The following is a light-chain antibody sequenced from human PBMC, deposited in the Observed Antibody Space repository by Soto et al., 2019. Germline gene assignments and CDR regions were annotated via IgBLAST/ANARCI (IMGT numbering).Light chain of an antibody. CDR1: QSVSSSY. CDR3: QQYNTWTSIT. J-gene: IGKJ5*01. V-gene: IGKV3-15*01. Sequence: EIVLTQSPGTLSLSPGERATLSCRASQSVSSSYLAWYQQKPGQAPRLLIYGASSRVTGFPARFSGSGSGTEFTLTISSLQSEDFAVYYCQQYNTWTSITFGQGTRLEI. CDR2: GAS.